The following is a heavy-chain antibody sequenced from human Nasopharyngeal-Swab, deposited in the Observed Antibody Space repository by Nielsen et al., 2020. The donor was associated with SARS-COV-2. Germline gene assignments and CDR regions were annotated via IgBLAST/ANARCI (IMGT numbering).Heavy chain of an antibody. J-gene: IGHJ2*01. CDR3: ARRLTLESFWYFDL. CDR2: IYYSGST. D-gene: IGHD3-3*01. Sequence: GSLRLSCTVSGGSISSSSYYWGWIRQPPGKGLEWIGSIYYSGSTYYNPSLKSRVTISVDTSNNQFSLKLSSVTAADTAVYYCARRLTLESFWYFDLWGRGTLVTVSS. V-gene: IGHV4-39*07. CDR1: GGSISSSSYY.